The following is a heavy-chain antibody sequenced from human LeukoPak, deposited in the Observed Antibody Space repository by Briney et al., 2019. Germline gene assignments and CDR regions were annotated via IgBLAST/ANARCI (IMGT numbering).Heavy chain of an antibody. D-gene: IGHD6-19*01. CDR2: VYPGDSDT. Sequence: GESLKISCKGSGYSFTNYWIGWVRQMPGKGLEWMGIVYPGDSDTKYSPSFQGQVTLSADKSISTAYLQWSSLKASDTAMYCCARHGRSSGWFFDYWGQGTLVTVSS. V-gene: IGHV5-51*01. CDR3: ARHGRSSGWFFDY. CDR1: GYSFTNYW. J-gene: IGHJ4*02.